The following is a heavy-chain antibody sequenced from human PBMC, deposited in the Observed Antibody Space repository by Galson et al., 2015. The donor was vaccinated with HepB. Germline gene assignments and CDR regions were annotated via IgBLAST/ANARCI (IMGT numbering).Heavy chain of an antibody. CDR3: ANSGYSEWGYYYYNMDV. Sequence: SLRLSCAASGFTFSSYAMIWVRQAPGKGLEWVSGISVSGDSTYYADSVKGRFTISRDNSKNTLYLQMNSLRAEDTAVYFCANSGYSEWGYYYYNMDVWGPGTTVTVSS. CDR2: ISVSGDST. V-gene: IGHV3-23*01. J-gene: IGHJ6*02. CDR1: GFTFSSYA. D-gene: IGHD3-22*01.